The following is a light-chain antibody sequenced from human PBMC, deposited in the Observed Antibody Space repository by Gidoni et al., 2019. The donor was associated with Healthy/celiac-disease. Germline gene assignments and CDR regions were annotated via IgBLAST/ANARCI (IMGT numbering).Light chain of an antibody. V-gene: IGKV1-6*01. CDR2: AAS. CDR1: QGIRND. Sequence: AMNLTQPPSSLPASVGDRVTITCRASQGIRNDLGWYQQKPGRAPKLLIYAASSLQSGVPSRFSGSGSGTDFTLTISSLQPEDFATYYCLQDYNYPCTFGQGTKVEIK. CDR3: LQDYNYPCT. J-gene: IGKJ1*01.